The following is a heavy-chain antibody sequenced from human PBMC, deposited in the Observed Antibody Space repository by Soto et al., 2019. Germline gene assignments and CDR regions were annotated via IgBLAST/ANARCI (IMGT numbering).Heavy chain of an antibody. Sequence: GASVKVSCKVSGYTLTELSMHWVRQAPGKGLEWMGGFDPEDGETIYAQKFQGRVTMTEDTSTDTAYMELSSLRSEDTAVYYCATDSVSLGVHDYSNYRTGPDAFDIWGQGTMVTVSS. CDR1: GYTLTELS. J-gene: IGHJ3*02. D-gene: IGHD4-4*01. CDR2: FDPEDGET. V-gene: IGHV1-24*01. CDR3: ATDSVSLGVHDYSNYRTGPDAFDI.